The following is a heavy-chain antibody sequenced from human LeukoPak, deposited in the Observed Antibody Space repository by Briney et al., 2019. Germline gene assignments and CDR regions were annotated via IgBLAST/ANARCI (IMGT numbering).Heavy chain of an antibody. CDR3: ARVSYYPHDAFDI. CDR2: ISWNSGSI. J-gene: IGHJ3*02. Sequence: PGRSLRLSCAASEFTFDDYAMHWVRQAPGKGLEWVSGISWNSGSIGYADSVKGRFTISRDNAKNSLYLQMNSLRAEDTALYYCARVSYYPHDAFDIWGQGTMVTVSS. D-gene: IGHD2-8*01. CDR1: EFTFDDYA. V-gene: IGHV3-9*01.